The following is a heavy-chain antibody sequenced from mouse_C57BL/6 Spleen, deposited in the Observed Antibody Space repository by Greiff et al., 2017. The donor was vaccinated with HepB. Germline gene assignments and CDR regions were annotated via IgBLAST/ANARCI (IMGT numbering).Heavy chain of an antibody. Sequence: QVHVKQSGPGLVQPSQCLSITCTVSGFSLTSYGVHWVRQSPGKGLEWLGVIRSGGSKDYNAAFISRLSISKANSKCQVFFKMNSLQADDTAIYYCARNYYGRAMGDWGQGTSVTVSS. CDR2: IRSGGSK. CDR1: GFSLTSYG. D-gene: IGHD1-1*01. CDR3: ARNYYGRAMGD. J-gene: IGHJ4*01. V-gene: IGHV2-2*01.